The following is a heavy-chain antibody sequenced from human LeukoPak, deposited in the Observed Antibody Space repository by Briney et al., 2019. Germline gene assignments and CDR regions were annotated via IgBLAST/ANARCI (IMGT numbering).Heavy chain of an antibody. CDR3: ARGGFSRGDY. D-gene: IGHD3-10*01. V-gene: IGHV3-7*01. CDR2: MKGDGTEE. J-gene: IGHJ4*02. Sequence: PGGSLRLSCAASGFTFSSHWMTWVRQAPGKALEWVANMKGDGTEEYYVDSVKGRFTISRDNAKNSLYLQMNSLRTEDTAVYYCARGGFSRGDYWGQGTLVTVSS. CDR1: GFTFSSHW.